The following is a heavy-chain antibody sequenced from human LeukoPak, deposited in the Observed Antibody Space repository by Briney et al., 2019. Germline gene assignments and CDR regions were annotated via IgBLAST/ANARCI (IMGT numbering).Heavy chain of an antibody. V-gene: IGHV3-30*04. CDR3: ARLYSSGWYYYYYMDV. D-gene: IGHD6-19*01. CDR2: ISYDGSNK. J-gene: IGHJ6*03. CDR1: GFTYSNYA. Sequence: GGSLRLSCAASGFTYSNYAMNWVRQAPGKGLEWVAVISYDGSNKYYADSVKGRFTISRNNAKNSLYLQMNSLRAEDTVLYYCARLYSSGWYYYYYMDVWGKGTTVTVSS.